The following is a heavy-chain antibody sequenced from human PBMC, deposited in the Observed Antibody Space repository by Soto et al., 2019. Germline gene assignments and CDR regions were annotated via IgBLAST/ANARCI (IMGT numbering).Heavy chain of an antibody. CDR3: ARGRASGSYYLLDY. J-gene: IGHJ4*02. CDR2: INPNSGNI. D-gene: IGHD3-10*01. V-gene: IGHV1-8*01. Sequence: ASVKVSCKASGDTFTTYDINWVRQATGHGLEWMGWINPNSGNIGYAQRFQGRVTMTRDTAIRTAYMEVGSLRSDDTAVYYCARGRASGSYYLLDYWGQGTFVTVSS. CDR1: GDTFTTYD.